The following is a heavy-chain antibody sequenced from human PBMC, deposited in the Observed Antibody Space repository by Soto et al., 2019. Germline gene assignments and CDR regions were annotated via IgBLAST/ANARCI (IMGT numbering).Heavy chain of an antibody. CDR2: INTFSGDT. D-gene: IGHD6-13*01. CDR3: AKDARSSSRLDY. J-gene: IGHJ4*02. Sequence: ASVKVSCKASGYTFTRYPISWMRQAPGQGLEWIGWINTFSGDTKYAQKLQGRVTMTTDTSTNTVYMGLRSLTSDDMALYYCAKDARSSSRLDYWGQGTLVTVSS. V-gene: IGHV1-18*03. CDR1: GYTFTRYP.